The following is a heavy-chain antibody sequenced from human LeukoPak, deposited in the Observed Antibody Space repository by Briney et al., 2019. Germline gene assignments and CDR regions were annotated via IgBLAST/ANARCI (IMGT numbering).Heavy chain of an antibody. Sequence: ASVKVSCKASGYTFTSYYMHWVRQAPGQGLEWMGIINPSGGSTSYAQKFQGRVTMTRDTSTSTVYMELSSLRSEDTAVYYCARDSKRIAAAGTRWFDPWGQGTLVTVSS. CDR1: GYTFTSYY. J-gene: IGHJ5*02. CDR3: ARDSKRIAAAGTRWFDP. CDR2: INPSGGST. D-gene: IGHD6-13*01. V-gene: IGHV1-46*01.